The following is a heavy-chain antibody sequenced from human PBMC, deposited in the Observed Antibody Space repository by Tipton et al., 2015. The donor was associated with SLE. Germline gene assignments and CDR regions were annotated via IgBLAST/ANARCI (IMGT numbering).Heavy chain of an antibody. CDR3: AKDRRQWLDSDAFDI. V-gene: IGHV3-30-3*01. Sequence: SLRLSCAASGFTFSTYAMHWVRQAPGKGLEWVAVISYDGTNKYYADSVKGRFTISRDNSKNTMYLQMSSLKPEDTAVYYCAKDRRQWLDSDAFDIWGQGTMVTVSS. D-gene: IGHD6-19*01. CDR1: GFTFSTYA. CDR2: ISYDGTNK. J-gene: IGHJ3*02.